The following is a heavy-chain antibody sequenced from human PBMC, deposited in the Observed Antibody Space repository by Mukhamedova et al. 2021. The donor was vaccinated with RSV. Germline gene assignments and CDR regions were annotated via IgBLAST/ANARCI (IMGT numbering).Heavy chain of an antibody. Sequence: QWYQRRVTITADKSTSTAYMELSSLRSEDTAVYYCARVGPSCTNGVCYGMDVWGQGTTVTVSS. D-gene: IGHD2-8*01. V-gene: IGHV1-69*04. CDR3: ARVGPSCTNGVCYGMDV. J-gene: IGHJ6*02.